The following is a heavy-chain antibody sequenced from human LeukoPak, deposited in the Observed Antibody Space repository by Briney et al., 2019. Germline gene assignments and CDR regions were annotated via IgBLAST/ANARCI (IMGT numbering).Heavy chain of an antibody. Sequence: PGGSLRLSCAASGFTFSSYAMSWVRQAPGKGLEWVSAISGSGGSTYYADSVKGRFTISRDNSKNTLYLQMNSLRAEDTAVYYCARGKNDYVWGSYPFDYWGQGTLVTVSS. V-gene: IGHV3-23*01. D-gene: IGHD3-16*01. CDR3: ARGKNDYVWGSYPFDY. CDR1: GFTFSSYA. J-gene: IGHJ4*02. CDR2: ISGSGGST.